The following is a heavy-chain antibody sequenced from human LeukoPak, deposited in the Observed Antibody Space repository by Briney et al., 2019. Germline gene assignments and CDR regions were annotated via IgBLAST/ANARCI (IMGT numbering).Heavy chain of an antibody. CDR3: IRNSNGLYWFDP. CDR2: IKTKANNYAT. J-gene: IGHJ5*02. CDR1: GFAFSGSF. V-gene: IGHV3-73*01. D-gene: IGHD2-8*01. Sequence: GGSLRLSCAASGFAFSGSFIHWVRQASGKGLEWVGRIKTKANNYATAYAASVQGRFTISRDDSRTTAYLQMNSLKTEDSAVYYCIRNSNGLYWFDPWGQGTLVNVSS.